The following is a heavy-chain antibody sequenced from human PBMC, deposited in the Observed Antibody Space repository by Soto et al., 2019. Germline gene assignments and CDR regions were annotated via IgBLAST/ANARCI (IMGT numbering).Heavy chain of an antibody. J-gene: IGHJ3*02. D-gene: IGHD3-10*01. Sequence: GESLKISCAASGFTFSSYGMHWVRQAPGKGLEWVAVISYDGSNKYYADSVKGRFTISRDNSKNTLYLQMNSLRAEDTAVYYCAKVPDYYGSGSYRRGDAFDIWGQGTMVTVSS. CDR3: AKVPDYYGSGSYRRGDAFDI. V-gene: IGHV3-30*18. CDR2: ISYDGSNK. CDR1: GFTFSSYG.